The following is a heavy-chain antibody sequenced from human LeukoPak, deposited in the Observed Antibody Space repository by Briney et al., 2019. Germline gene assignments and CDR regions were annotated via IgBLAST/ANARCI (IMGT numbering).Heavy chain of an antibody. Sequence: GGSLRHSCAASGFTFSSYARSWFRQAPGKGLEWVSAISGSGGSTYYADSVKGRFTISRDNSKNTLYLQMNSLRAEDTAVYYCAKDLLRYFDSNNWFDPWGQGTLVTVSS. J-gene: IGHJ5*02. V-gene: IGHV3-23*01. CDR3: AKDLLRYFDSNNWFDP. D-gene: IGHD3-9*01. CDR2: ISGSGGST. CDR1: GFTFSSYA.